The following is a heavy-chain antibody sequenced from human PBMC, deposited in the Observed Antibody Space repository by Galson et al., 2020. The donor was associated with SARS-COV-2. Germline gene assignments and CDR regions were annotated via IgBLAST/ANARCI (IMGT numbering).Heavy chain of an antibody. V-gene: IGHV4-39*07. CDR2: IHYGGSI. CDR3: ARVNDGSGTYSSP. D-gene: IGHD3-10*01. Sequence: SETLSLTCTVSSVSITSSSYYWGWIRQPPNKGPEWIANIHYGGSIYYNPSLKSRVTISIHTSKNQFSLKLTSVTAADTAIYYCARVNDGSGTYSSPWGQGTLVTVSS. CDR1: SVSITSSSYY. J-gene: IGHJ5*01.